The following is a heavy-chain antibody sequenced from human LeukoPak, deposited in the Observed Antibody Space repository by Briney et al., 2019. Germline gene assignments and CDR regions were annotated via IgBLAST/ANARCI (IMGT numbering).Heavy chain of an antibody. V-gene: IGHV3-30*02. CDR2: IRYDGSNK. J-gene: IGHJ4*02. CDR3: AKVTGLSKYYSIDY. D-gene: IGHD2/OR15-2a*01. CDR1: GFTFSSYG. Sequence: GGSLRLSCAASGFTFSSYGMHWVRQAPGKGLEWVAFIRYDGSNKYYADSVKGRFTISRDNSKNTLYLQMNSLRAEDTAVYYCAKVTGLSKYYSIDYWGQGTLVTVSS.